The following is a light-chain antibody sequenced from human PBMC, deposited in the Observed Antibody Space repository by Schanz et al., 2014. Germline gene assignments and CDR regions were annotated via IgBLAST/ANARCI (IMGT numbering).Light chain of an antibody. CDR2: DTS. Sequence: EIVLTQSPATLSLSPGERVTLSCRTSQSVNGYLAWYQQKPGQAPRLLIYDTSNRAAGIPARFSGSGSGTDFTLTITRLEPEDFAVYYCQQFGASPITFGQGTRLEIK. J-gene: IGKJ5*01. CDR3: QQFGASPIT. CDR1: QSVNGY. V-gene: IGKV3-11*01.